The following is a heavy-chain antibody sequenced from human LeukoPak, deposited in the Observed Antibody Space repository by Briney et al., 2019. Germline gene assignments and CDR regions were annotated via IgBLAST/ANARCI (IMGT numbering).Heavy chain of an antibody. J-gene: IGHJ4*02. CDR1: GFTFSDYY. D-gene: IGHD1-26*01. V-gene: IGHV3-11*01. CDR2: ISSSGSTI. CDR3: ARVHSSWQRMSGSYKSYFDY. Sequence: GGSLRLSCAASGFTFSDYYMSWIRQAPGKGLEWVSYISSSGSTIYYADSVKGRFTISRDNAKNSLYLQMNSLRAEDTAVYYCARVHSSWQRMSGSYKSYFDYWGQGTLVTVSS.